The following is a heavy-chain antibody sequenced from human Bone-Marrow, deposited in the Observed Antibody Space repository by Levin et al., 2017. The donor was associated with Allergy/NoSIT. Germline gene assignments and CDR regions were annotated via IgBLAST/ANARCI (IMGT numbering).Heavy chain of an antibody. D-gene: IGHD6-13*01. CDR3: ARDLGKRGSSWYYFDY. J-gene: IGHJ4*02. CDR2: IWYDGSNR. Sequence: LSLTCAASGFTFSSSGMHWVRQVPGKGLEWVAVIWYDGSNRYYGDSVKGRFTISRDNSKNTLYLQMNSLRAEDTAVYYCARDLGKRGSSWYYFDYWGQGTLVTVSS. V-gene: IGHV3-33*01. CDR1: GFTFSSSG.